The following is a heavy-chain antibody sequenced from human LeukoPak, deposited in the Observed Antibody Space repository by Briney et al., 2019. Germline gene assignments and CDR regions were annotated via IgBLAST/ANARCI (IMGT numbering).Heavy chain of an antibody. Sequence: PSETLSLTCAGYGGSFSGYYWSWIRQPPGKGLEWIGEINHSGSTNYNPSLKSRVTISVDTSKNQFSLKLSSVTAADTAVYYCARGRRYCSSTSCYAFLPYYFDYWGQGTLVTVSS. J-gene: IGHJ4*02. D-gene: IGHD2-2*01. CDR2: INHSGST. CDR3: ARGRRYCSSTSCYAFLPYYFDY. V-gene: IGHV4-34*01. CDR1: GGSFSGYY.